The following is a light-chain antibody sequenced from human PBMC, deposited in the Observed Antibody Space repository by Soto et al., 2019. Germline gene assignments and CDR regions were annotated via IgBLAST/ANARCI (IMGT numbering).Light chain of an antibody. CDR2: GAS. V-gene: IGKV3-15*01. CDR3: QQYNNWPPLT. CDR1: QSVSSN. J-gene: IGKJ4*01. Sequence: EILLTQSPGTLSLSPGERATLSCRASQSVSSNLAWYQQKPGQAPRLLIYGASTRATGIPARFSGSGSGTEFTLTISSLQSEDFAVYSCQQYNNWPPLTFGGGTKVDIK.